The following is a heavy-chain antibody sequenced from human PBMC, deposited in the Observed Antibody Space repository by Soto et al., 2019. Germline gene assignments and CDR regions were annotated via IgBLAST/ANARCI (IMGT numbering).Heavy chain of an antibody. D-gene: IGHD6-6*01. J-gene: IGHJ3*02. CDR2: TYYRSKWYN. CDR3: ARDEYSSSSAGDAFDI. V-gene: IGHV6-1*01. CDR1: GDSVSSNSAA. Sequence: KQSQTLSLTCAISGDSVSSNSAAWNWIRQSPSRGLEWLGRTYYRSKWYNDYAVSVKSRITINPDTSKNQFSLQLNSVTPEDTAVYYCARDEYSSSSAGDAFDIWGQGTMVTVSS.